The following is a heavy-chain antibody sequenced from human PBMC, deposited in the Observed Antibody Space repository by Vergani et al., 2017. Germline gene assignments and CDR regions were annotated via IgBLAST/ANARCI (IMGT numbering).Heavy chain of an antibody. J-gene: IGHJ4*02. V-gene: IGHV4-39*01. CDR2: IYYSGST. CDR3: ARPYSSGWYYFDY. Sequence: QLQLQESGPGLVKPSETLSLTCTVSGGSISSSSYYWGWIRQPPGKGLEWIGSIYYSGSTYYNPSLKSRVTISVDTSKNQFSLKLSSVTAADTAVYYCARPYSSGWYYFDYWGQRTLVTGSS. CDR1: GGSISSSSYY. D-gene: IGHD6-19*01.